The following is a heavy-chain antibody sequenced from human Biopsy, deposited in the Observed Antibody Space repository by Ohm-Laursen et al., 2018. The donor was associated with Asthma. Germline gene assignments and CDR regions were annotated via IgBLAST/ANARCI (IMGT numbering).Heavy chain of an antibody. V-gene: IGHV3-30*18. CDR2: ISFDGSNE. CDR3: AKGDSSNWSHYYFDY. Sequence: SLRLSCSASGFVFRRHAMHWVRQAPGKGLEWVAVISFDGSNEDYADSVKGRFTISRDNSKNTLFLEMNSLRPEDTAVYYCAKGDSSNWSHYYFDYWGQGTLVTVSS. D-gene: IGHD3-22*01. J-gene: IGHJ4*02. CDR1: GFVFRRHA.